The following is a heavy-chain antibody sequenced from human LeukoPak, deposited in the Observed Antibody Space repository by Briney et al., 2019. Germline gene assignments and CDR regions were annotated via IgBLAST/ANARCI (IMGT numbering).Heavy chain of an antibody. D-gene: IGHD6-13*01. CDR2: INPNSGDT. CDR1: GYTFTGYY. J-gene: IGHJ5*02. V-gene: IGHV1-2*02. Sequence: ASVKVSCKASGYTFTGYYMHWMRQAPGQGLEWMGWINPNSGDTNYAQKFQGRVTLTRDTSISTAYMELSSLTSDDTAMYYCARSKMVGQQLGDWFDPWGQGTLVTVSS. CDR3: ARSKMVGQQLGDWFDP.